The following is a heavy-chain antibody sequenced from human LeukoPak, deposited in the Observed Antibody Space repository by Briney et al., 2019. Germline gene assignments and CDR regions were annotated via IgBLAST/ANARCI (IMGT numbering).Heavy chain of an antibody. CDR3: ARDGHCSGGSCYSVAFDY. Sequence: GSSVKVSCKASGGTFSSYAISWVRQAPGQGLEWMGGIIPIFGTANYAQKFQGRVTITADKSTSTAYMGLSSLRSEDTAVYYCARDGHCSGGSCYSVAFDYWGQGTLVTVSS. D-gene: IGHD2-15*01. CDR1: GGTFSSYA. V-gene: IGHV1-69*06. CDR2: IIPIFGTA. J-gene: IGHJ4*02.